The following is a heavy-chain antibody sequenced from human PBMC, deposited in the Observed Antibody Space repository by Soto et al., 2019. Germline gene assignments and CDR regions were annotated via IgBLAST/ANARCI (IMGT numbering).Heavy chain of an antibody. J-gene: IGHJ4*02. Sequence: PSETLSLTCVVSGGSFSGYYWTWFRQPPGEGLEWIGEVFHSGSTTYNPSLRSRVSMSIDTSKNQFSLTLRSVTAADTAVYYCASCRIHYEYIWGTYRTYYFDSWGQGTLVTVSS. CDR2: VFHSGST. CDR3: ASCRIHYEYIWGTYRTYYFDS. CDR1: GGSFSGYY. D-gene: IGHD3-16*02. V-gene: IGHV4-34*12.